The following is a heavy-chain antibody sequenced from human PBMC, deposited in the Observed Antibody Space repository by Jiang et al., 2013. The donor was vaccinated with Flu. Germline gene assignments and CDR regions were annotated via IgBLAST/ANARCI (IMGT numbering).Heavy chain of an antibody. D-gene: IGHD2-2*01. CDR2: INPNSGGT. J-gene: IGHJ4*02. V-gene: IGHV1-2*02. CDR3: ARRGADSTSLDY. Sequence: MHWVRQAPGQGLEWMGWINPNSGGTNYAQKFQGRVTMTRDTSISTAYMELSRLRSDXTAVYYCARRGADSTSLDYWGQGTLVTVSS.